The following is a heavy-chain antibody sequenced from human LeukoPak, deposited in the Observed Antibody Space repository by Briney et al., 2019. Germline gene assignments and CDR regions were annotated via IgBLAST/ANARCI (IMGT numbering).Heavy chain of an antibody. Sequence: PGGSLRLSCAASGFTFSSYAMSWVCQAPGKGLEWVSAISGSGGSTYYADSVKGRFTISRDNSKNTLYLQMNSLRAEDTAVYYCANSLTVKNYFDYWGQGTLVTVSS. CDR2: ISGSGGST. J-gene: IGHJ4*02. CDR1: GFTFSSYA. CDR3: ANSLTVKNYFDY. D-gene: IGHD4-17*01. V-gene: IGHV3-23*01.